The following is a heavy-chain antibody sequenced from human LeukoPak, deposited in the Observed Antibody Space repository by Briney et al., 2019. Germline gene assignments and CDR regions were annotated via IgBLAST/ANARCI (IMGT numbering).Heavy chain of an antibody. D-gene: IGHD6-13*01. CDR1: GYTFTDSY. CDR3: ARDIAPPGTSLLDY. J-gene: IGHJ4*02. CDR2: INPDSGGT. Sequence: RASVKVSCKASGYTFTDSYIHWLRQAPGQGLEWVGWINPDSGGTHYAQRFQGRVTMTTATSLRTACMEMSSLRSDDRAVVYCARDIAPPGTSLLDYWGQGTLVTVSS. V-gene: IGHV1-2*02.